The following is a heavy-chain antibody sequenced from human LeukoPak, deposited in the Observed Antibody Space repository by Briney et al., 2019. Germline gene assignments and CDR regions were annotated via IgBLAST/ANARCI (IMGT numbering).Heavy chain of an antibody. CDR3: ARENCSSTSCYYYYYGMDV. CDR2: IYTSGST. J-gene: IGHJ6*02. Sequence: SETLSLTCTVSGGSINSYYWSWIRQPAGKGLEWIGRIYTSGSTNYNPSLKSRVTMSVDTSKNQLSLKLSSVTAADTAVYYCARENCSSTSCYYYYYGMDVWGQGTTVTVSS. CDR1: GGSINSYY. D-gene: IGHD2-2*01. V-gene: IGHV4-4*07.